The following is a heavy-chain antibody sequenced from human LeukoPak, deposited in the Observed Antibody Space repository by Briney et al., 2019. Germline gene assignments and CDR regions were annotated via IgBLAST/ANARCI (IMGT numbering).Heavy chain of an antibody. CDR3: ARERGLWPVYDYCMDV. J-gene: IGHJ6*03. V-gene: IGHV4-4*07. Sequence: PSETRSLTSTVPGGSINSYDWGWLRQPAGKGLHSSTPIHSSGNGDYNPSLKRRITMSVDKSKNQFSLKLNPVTAADTAVYYCARERGLWPVYDYCMDVWGKGTTVTVSS. D-gene: IGHD2-21*01. CDR1: GGSINSYD. CDR2: IHSSGNG.